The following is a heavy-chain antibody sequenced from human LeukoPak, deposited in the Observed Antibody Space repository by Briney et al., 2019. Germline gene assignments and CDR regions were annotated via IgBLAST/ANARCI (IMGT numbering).Heavy chain of an antibody. Sequence: SETLSLTCTVSGYSISTGYYWGWIRQPPGKGLEWIGSIYHSGSTYYNPSLKSRVTISVDTSKNQFSLKLSSVTAADTAVYYCARGSYGFPPYDYWGQGTLVTVSS. V-gene: IGHV4-38-2*02. CDR1: GYSISTGYY. D-gene: IGHD5-18*01. CDR3: ARGSYGFPPYDY. CDR2: IYHSGST. J-gene: IGHJ4*02.